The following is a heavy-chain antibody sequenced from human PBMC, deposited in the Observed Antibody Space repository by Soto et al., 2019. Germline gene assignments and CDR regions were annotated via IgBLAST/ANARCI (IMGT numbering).Heavy chain of an antibody. V-gene: IGHV4-28*01. CDR2: IYYSGST. CDR1: GYSISSRHW. J-gene: IGHJ5*02. D-gene: IGHD6-13*01. Sequence: XESLSLPCAVSGYSISSRHWWGWIRQPPGKGLEWIGYIYYSGSTYYNPSLKSRVTMSVDTSKNQFSLKLSSVNAVETAVYYCARTCKQSGIAAADEFEPWGQGTLVTV. CDR3: ARTCKQSGIAAADEFEP.